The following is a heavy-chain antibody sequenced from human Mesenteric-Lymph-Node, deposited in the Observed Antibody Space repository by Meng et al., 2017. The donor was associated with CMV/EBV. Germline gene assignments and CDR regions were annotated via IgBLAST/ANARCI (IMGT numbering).Heavy chain of an antibody. CDR3: ARDRDRGVNWFDP. Sequence: ASVKVSCKASGYTFTGYYMHWVRQAPGQGLEWMGIINPSGGSTSHAQKFQGRVTMTRDTSTSTVYMEVSSLRSEDTAVYYCARDRDRGVNWFDPWGQGTLVTVSS. CDR2: INPSGGST. V-gene: IGHV1-46*01. J-gene: IGHJ5*02. D-gene: IGHD2-8*02. CDR1: GYTFTGYY.